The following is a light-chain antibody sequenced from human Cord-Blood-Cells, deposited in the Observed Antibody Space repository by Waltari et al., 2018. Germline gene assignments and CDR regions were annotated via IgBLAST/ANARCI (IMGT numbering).Light chain of an antibody. CDR3: CSYAGSSTWV. V-gene: IGLV2-23*01. CDR2: EGS. J-gene: IGLJ3*02. CDR1: SSDVGSYNL. Sequence: QSALTQPASVSGSPGQSITISCTGTSSDVGSYNLVSWYQQHPGKAPKLMIYEGSTRPSGVSTRFSGSKSSNTASLTFSGLQAEDEADYYCCSYAGSSTWVFGGGTKLTVL.